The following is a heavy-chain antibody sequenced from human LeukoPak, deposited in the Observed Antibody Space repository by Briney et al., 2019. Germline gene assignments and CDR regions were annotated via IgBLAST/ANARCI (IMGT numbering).Heavy chain of an antibody. J-gene: IGHJ4*02. CDR3: AKDPVGDYFDY. V-gene: IGHV3-30*18. Sequence: GGSLRLSCAASGFTFSSYGMHWVRQAPGKGLEWVAVISYDGSNKYYADSVKGRFTISRDNSKNTLYLQMNSLRAEDTAVYYCAKDPVGDYFDYWGQGTLVTVSS. CDR1: GFTFSSYG. CDR2: ISYDGSNK. D-gene: IGHD3-16*01.